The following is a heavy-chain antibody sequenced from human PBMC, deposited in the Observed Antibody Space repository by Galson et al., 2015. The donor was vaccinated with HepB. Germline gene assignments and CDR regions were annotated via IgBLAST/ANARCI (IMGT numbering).Heavy chain of an antibody. CDR1: GGSIINTSYY. V-gene: IGHV4-39*01. Sequence: SETLSLTCTVSGGSIINTSYYWGWIRQPPGKGLEWIGSVYYSGSTYNNPSLKSRITISVDTSKNQFSLKLSSVTAADTAVYYCASLRWSYDDYWGQGTLVTVSS. CDR2: VYYSGST. J-gene: IGHJ4*02. CDR3: ASLRWSYDDY. D-gene: IGHD4-23*01.